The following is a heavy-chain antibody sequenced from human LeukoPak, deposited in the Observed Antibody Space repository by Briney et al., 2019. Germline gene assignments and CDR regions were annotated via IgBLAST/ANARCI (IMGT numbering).Heavy chain of an antibody. J-gene: IGHJ4*02. CDR3: ARFKSGPGCSSASCTDFDY. CDR2: IYYSGST. Sequence: SETLSLTCTVSGGSIRGSYWSWIRQPPGKGLEWIGYIYYSGSTNYNPSLKSRVTISVDTSKNQFSLKVRSVTAADTAVYYCARFKSGPGCSSASCTDFDYWGQGTLVTVSS. D-gene: IGHD2-2*01. V-gene: IGHV4-59*08. CDR1: GGSIRGSY.